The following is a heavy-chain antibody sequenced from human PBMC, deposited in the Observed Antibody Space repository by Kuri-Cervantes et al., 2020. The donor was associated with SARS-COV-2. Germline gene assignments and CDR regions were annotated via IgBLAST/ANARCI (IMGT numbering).Heavy chain of an antibody. Sequence: ESLKISCTVSGGSISSHYWSWIRQPPGKGLEWIGYIYTSGSTNYNPSLKSRVTISVDTSKNQFSLKLSSVTAADTAVYYCARGGGSSGWFDYWGQGTLVTVSS. CDR2: IYTSGST. D-gene: IGHD6-19*01. CDR1: GGSISSHY. V-gene: IGHV4-4*08. J-gene: IGHJ4*02. CDR3: ARGGGSSGWFDY.